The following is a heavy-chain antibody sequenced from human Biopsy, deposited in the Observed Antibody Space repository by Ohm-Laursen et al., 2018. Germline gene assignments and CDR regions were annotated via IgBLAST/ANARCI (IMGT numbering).Heavy chain of an antibody. Sequence: SLRLSCTASGFSVSSYDMNWVRQAPGKGLEWVAAISYDGSKTDYGDSVKGRLNISRDNSKNTLDLQMSSPRVEDTAVYFCAKDKGTFNFYYYGMDVWGQGTTVTVSS. CDR1: GFSVSSYD. CDR2: ISYDGSKT. CDR3: AKDKGTFNFYYYGMDV. J-gene: IGHJ6*02. D-gene: IGHD2/OR15-2a*01. V-gene: IGHV3-30*18.